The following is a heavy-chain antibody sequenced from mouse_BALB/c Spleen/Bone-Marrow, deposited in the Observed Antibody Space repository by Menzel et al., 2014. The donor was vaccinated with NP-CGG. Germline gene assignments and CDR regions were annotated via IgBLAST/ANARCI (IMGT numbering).Heavy chain of an antibody. J-gene: IGHJ4*01. CDR2: ISNGGGST. CDR1: GFTFSDYY. V-gene: IGHV5-12*02. Sequence: EVKLVESGGGLVQPGGSLKLSCATSGFTFSDYYMYWVRQTPEKRLEWVAYISNGGGSTYYPDTVKGRFTISRDNAKNTLYLQMSRLKSEDTAMYYCARGGDSLLRLHSMDYWGQGTSVTVSS. CDR3: ARGGDSLLRLHSMDY. D-gene: IGHD1-2*01.